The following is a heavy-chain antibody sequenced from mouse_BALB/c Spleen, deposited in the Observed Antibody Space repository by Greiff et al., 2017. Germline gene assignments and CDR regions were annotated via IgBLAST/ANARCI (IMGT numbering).Heavy chain of an antibody. J-gene: IGHJ4*01. V-gene: IGHV1S41*01. CDR2: IAPGSGST. Sequence: DLVKPVASVKLSCKASGYTFTSYWINWIKQRPGQGLEWIGRIAPGSGSTYYNEMFKGKATLTVDTSSSTAYIQLSSLSSEDSAVYFCARSMITTRDYAMDYWGQGTSVTVSS. CDR1: GYTFTSYW. CDR3: ARSMITTRDYAMDY. D-gene: IGHD2-4*01.